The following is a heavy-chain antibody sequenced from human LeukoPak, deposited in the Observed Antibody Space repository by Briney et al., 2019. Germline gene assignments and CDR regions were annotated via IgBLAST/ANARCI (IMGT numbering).Heavy chain of an antibody. Sequence: ASVKVSCKASGYTFTGYYMHWVRQAPGQGLEWMGWINPNSGGANYAQKFQGRVTMTRDTSISTAYMELSRLRSDDTAVYYCARDRTSSGWYQVVPGGFWFDPWGQGTLVTVSS. V-gene: IGHV1-2*02. J-gene: IGHJ5*02. D-gene: IGHD6-19*01. CDR2: INPNSGGA. CDR3: ARDRTSSGWYQVVPGGFWFDP. CDR1: GYTFTGYY.